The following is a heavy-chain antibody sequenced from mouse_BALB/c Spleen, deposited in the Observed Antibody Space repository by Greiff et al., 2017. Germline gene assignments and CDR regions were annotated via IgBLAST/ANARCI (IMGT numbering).Heavy chain of an antibody. J-gene: IGHJ4*01. D-gene: IGHD2-4*01. CDR1: GYTFTDYA. V-gene: IGHV1S137*01. Sequence: QVQLQQSGAELVRPGVSVKISCKGSGYTFTDYAMHWVKQSHAKSLEWIGVISTYYGDASYNQKFKGKATMTVDKSSSTAYMELARLTSEDSAIYYCARKYDDYDGDYAMDYWGQGTSVTVSS. CDR2: ISTYYGDA. CDR3: ARKYDDYDGDYAMDY.